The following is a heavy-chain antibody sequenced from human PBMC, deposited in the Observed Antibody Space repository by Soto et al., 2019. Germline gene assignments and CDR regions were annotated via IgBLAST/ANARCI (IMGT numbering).Heavy chain of an antibody. J-gene: IGHJ4*02. Sequence: QVQLQESGPGLVKPSQTLSLTCTVSGGSISSGGYYWSWIRQHPGKGLEWIGYIYYSGSTYYNPSLKGRVTISVDTSKNQCSLKPSSVTAADTAVYYCARGQNRGGWDYWGQGTLVTVSS. D-gene: IGHD6-19*01. CDR2: IYYSGST. CDR3: ARGQNRGGWDY. V-gene: IGHV4-31*03. CDR1: GGSISSGGYY.